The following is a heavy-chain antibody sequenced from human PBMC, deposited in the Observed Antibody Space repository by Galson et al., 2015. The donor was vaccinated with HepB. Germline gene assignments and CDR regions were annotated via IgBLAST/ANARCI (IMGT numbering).Heavy chain of an antibody. J-gene: IGHJ6*02. CDR3: ATLGLRSDLYGMDV. D-gene: IGHD1-7*01. V-gene: IGHV3-23*01. Sequence: SLRLSCAASGFTFSSYAMSWVRQAPGKGLEWVSAISGSGGSTYYADSVKGRFTISRDNSKNTLYLQMNSLRAEDTAVYYCATLGLRSDLYGMDVWGQGTTVTVSS. CDR1: GFTFSSYA. CDR2: ISGSGGST.